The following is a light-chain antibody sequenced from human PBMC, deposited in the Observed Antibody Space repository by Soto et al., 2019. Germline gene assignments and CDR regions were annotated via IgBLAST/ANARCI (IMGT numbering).Light chain of an antibody. V-gene: IGKV2-30*02. Sequence: DVVLTQSPLSLPVNLGQPASISCKSSQSLLHSNGDTYLNWFQQRPGQSPRRLIYQVSNRDSGVPDRFSGSGSGTDFTLKTNRVEAEDVGIYYCMQGTHWSTFGQGTKVEIK. CDR3: MQGTHWST. CDR2: QVS. J-gene: IGKJ1*01. CDR1: QSLLHSNGDTY.